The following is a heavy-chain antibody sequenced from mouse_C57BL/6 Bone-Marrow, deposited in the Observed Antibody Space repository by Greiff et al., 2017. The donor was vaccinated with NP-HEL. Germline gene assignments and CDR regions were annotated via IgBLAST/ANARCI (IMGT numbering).Heavy chain of an antibody. CDR1: GYAFSSSW. CDR2: IYPGDGDT. CDR3: ARSGYFDV. J-gene: IGHJ1*03. Sequence: QVQLKQSGPELVKPGASVKISCKASGYAFSSSWMNWVKQRPGKGLEWIGRIYPGDGDTNYNGKFKGKATLTADKSSSTAYMQLSSLTSEDAAVYICARSGYFDVWGTGTTVTVSS. V-gene: IGHV1-82*01.